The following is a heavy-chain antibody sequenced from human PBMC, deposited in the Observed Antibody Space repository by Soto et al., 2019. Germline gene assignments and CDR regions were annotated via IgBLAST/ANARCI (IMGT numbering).Heavy chain of an antibody. V-gene: IGHV1-2*04. CDR1: GYTFTGYY. CDR2: INPNSGGT. CDR3: ARAPGAGYYSTLFD. D-gene: IGHD3-9*01. Sequence: QVQLVQSGAEVKKPGASVKVSCKASGYTFTGYYMHWVRQAPGQGLEWMGWINPNSGGTNYAQKFQGWVTMTRDTSISTTYMELSRLRADYTAVYYCARAPGAGYYSTLFDWGQGTLVTVSS. J-gene: IGHJ4*02.